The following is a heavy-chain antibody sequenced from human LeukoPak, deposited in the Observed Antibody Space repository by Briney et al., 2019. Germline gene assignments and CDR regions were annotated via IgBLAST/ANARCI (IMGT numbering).Heavy chain of an antibody. CDR2: IYYSGST. Sequence: SETLSLTCTVSGGSISSHYWSWIRQPPGKGLEWIGYIYYSGSTNYNPSLKSRVTISVDTSKNQFSLKLSSVTAADTAVYYCARYYDFWSGYDNYFDYWGQGTLVTVSS. CDR3: ARYYDFWSGYDNYFDY. V-gene: IGHV4-59*11. D-gene: IGHD3-3*01. CDR1: GGSISSHY. J-gene: IGHJ4*02.